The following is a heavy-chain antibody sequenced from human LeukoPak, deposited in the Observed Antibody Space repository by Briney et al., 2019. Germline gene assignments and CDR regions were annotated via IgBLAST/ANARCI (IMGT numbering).Heavy chain of an antibody. D-gene: IGHD6-13*01. V-gene: IGHV4-59*12. Sequence: PSETLSLTCTVSGGSISSYYWSWIRQAPGKGLEWIGYIYYSGSTTYNPSLKSRVTISVDTSKNQFSLKLSSVTAADTAVYYCARIGGSSSWYRDFYYYYYYMDVWGKGTTVTVSS. J-gene: IGHJ6*03. CDR1: GGSISSYY. CDR3: ARIGGSSSWYRDFYYYYYYMDV. CDR2: IYYSGST.